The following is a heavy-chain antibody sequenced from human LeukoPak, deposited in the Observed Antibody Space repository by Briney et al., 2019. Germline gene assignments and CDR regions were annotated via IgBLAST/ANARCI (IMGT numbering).Heavy chain of an antibody. CDR3: ARGYYYGLGSYYSDY. CDR2: IIPIFGIA. J-gene: IGHJ4*02. V-gene: IGHV1-69*04. CDR1: GGIFSSYA. D-gene: IGHD3-10*01. Sequence: EASVTVSCKASGGIFSSYAISWVRQAPGQGLEWKGRIIPIFGIANYAQKFQGRVTITADKSTSTAYMELSSLRSEDTAIYYCARGYYYGLGSYYSDYWGQGTLVTVSS.